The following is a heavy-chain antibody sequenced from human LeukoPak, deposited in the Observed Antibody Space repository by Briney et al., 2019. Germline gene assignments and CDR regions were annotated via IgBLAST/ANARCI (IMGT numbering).Heavy chain of an antibody. CDR1: GFTFSSYE. CDR2: IGGSGITT. V-gene: IGHV3-23*01. Sequence: PGGSLRLSCAASGFTFSSYEMNWVRQAPGKGLEWVSVIGGSGITTYFAESVKGRFTISRDNSKNTLYLQMNSLRADDTAVYYCAKDYSGYYDILTGIDYWGQGTLVTVSS. J-gene: IGHJ4*02. D-gene: IGHD3-9*01. CDR3: AKDYSGYYDILTGIDY.